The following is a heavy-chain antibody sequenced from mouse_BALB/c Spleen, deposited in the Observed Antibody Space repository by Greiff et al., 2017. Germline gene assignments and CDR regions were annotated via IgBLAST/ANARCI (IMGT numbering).Heavy chain of an antibody. Sequence: EVMLVESGGGLVQPGGSRKLSCAASGFTFSSFGMHWVRQSPEKGLEWVAYISSGSSTIYYADTVKGRFTISRDNPKNTLFLQMTSLRSEDTAMYYCARGGYDAGYFDYWGQGTTLTVSS. CDR1: GFTFSSFG. CDR3: ARGGYDAGYFDY. V-gene: IGHV5-17*02. D-gene: IGHD2-2*01. CDR2: ISSGSSTI. J-gene: IGHJ2*01.